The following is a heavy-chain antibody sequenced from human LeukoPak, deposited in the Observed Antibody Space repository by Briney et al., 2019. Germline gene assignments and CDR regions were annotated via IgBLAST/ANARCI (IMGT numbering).Heavy chain of an antibody. CDR2: IYSGGST. CDR3: AKGYYYDSSGNYFDY. V-gene: IGHV3-53*01. CDR1: GFTVSSNY. J-gene: IGHJ4*02. D-gene: IGHD3-22*01. Sequence: GGSLRLSCAASGFTVSSNYMSWVRQAPGKGLEWVSVIYSGGSTYYADSVKGRFTISRDNSKNTLYLQMNSLRAEDTAVYYCAKGYYYDSSGNYFDYWGQGTLVTVFS.